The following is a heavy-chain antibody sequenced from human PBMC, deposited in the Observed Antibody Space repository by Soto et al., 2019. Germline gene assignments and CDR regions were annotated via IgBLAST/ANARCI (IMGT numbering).Heavy chain of an antibody. CDR3: ARDHRKWLRGYGMDV. V-gene: IGHV3-21*01. CDR1: GFTFSSYS. CDR2: ISSSSSYI. Sequence: GGSLRLSCAASGFTFSSYSMNWVRQAPGKGLEWVSSISSSSSYIYYADSVKGRFTISRDNAKNSLYLQMNSLRAEDTAVYYCARDHRKWLRGYGMDVWGQGTTVTVSS. D-gene: IGHD5-12*01. J-gene: IGHJ6*02.